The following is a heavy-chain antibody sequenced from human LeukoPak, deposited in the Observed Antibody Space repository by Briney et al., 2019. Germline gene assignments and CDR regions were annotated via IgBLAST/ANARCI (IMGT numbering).Heavy chain of an antibody. J-gene: IGHJ3*02. V-gene: IGHV5-51*01. D-gene: IGHD3-22*01. CDR1: GYRFTNCW. CDR2: IYPDDSDT. Sequence: GESLKISCKASGYRFTNCWIGWVRQMPGKGLEWMGVIYPDDSDTTYRPSFQGQVTISADKSISTAYLQWSSLKASDTAMYYCASAGDSSGYYYFSAFDIWGQGTMVTVSS. CDR3: ASAGDSSGYYYFSAFDI.